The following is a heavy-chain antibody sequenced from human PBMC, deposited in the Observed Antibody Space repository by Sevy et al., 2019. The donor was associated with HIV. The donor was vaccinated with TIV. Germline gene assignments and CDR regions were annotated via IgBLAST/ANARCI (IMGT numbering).Heavy chain of an antibody. CDR1: GFSITSYW. CDR3: VKDFGGPTDY. V-gene: IGHV3-74*01. D-gene: IGHD3-16*01. J-gene: IGHJ4*02. Sequence: GGSLRLSCAGSGFSITSYWMHWVRQAPGKGLMWVSRMNEDGSVTNHADSVRGRFTISRDNAKNTLYLQMNSLRVEDTAVYYCVKDFGGPTDYWGQGTLVTVSS. CDR2: MNEDGSVT.